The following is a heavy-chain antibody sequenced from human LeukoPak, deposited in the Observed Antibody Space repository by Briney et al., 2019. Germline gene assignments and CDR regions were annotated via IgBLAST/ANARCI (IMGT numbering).Heavy chain of an antibody. CDR1: GGSISSSNW. J-gene: IGHJ4*02. CDR3: ASRDGADGGY. V-gene: IGHV4-4*02. D-gene: IGHD4-23*01. CDR2: IYHSGST. Sequence: SETLSLTCAVSGGSISSSNWWSWVRQPPGKGLEWIGEIYHSGSTNYNPSLNREVTISVDKSKNQFSLKLSSVTAADTAVYDCASRDGADGGYWGQGTLVTVSS.